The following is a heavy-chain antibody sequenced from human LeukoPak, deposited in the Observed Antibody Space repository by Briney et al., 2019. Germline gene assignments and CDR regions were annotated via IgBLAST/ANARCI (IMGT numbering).Heavy chain of an antibody. CDR3: ARFAGSGSYVDY. CDR2: ISSSSSYT. D-gene: IGHD3-10*01. V-gene: IGHV3-11*03. Sequence: GGSLRLSCAASGFTFSDYYMSWIRQAPGKGLEWVSYISSSSSYTNYADSVKGRFTISRDDAKNSLYLQMNSLRAEDTAVYYCARFAGSGSYVDYWGQETLVTVSS. CDR1: GFTFSDYY. J-gene: IGHJ4*02.